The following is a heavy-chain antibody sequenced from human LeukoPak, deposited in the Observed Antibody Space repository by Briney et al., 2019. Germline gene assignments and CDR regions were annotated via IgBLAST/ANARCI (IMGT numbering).Heavy chain of an antibody. CDR3: ARTYQQRYFDY. V-gene: IGHV4-59*01. Sequence: SETLSLTCTVSGASISSYYWSWIRQPPGKGLEWIGYIYSSGGTNNNPSLKSRVTISVDTSKNQFSLKLNSVTAADTAVYYCARTYQQRYFDYWGQGTLVTVSS. J-gene: IGHJ4*02. D-gene: IGHD2-2*01. CDR2: IYSSGGT. CDR1: GASISSYY.